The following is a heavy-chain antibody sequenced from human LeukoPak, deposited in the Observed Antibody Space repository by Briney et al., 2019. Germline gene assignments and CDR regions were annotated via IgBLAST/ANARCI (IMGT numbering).Heavy chain of an antibody. CDR3: ARGYCSSTSCYLFDY. J-gene: IGHJ4*02. D-gene: IGHD2-2*01. Sequence: ASVTVSCKASGYTFTSYAMHWVRQAPGQRLEWMGWINAGNGNTKYSQKFQGRVTITRDTSASTAYMELSSLRSEDTAVYYCARGYCSSTSCYLFDYWGQGTLVTVSS. CDR1: GYTFTSYA. CDR2: INAGNGNT. V-gene: IGHV1-3*01.